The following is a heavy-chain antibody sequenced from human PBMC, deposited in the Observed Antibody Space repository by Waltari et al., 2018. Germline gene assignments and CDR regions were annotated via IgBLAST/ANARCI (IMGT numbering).Heavy chain of an antibody. V-gene: IGHV3-74*01. Sequence: EVPLVQSGGDLVQAGGSLSLSCAASGFTLSDFWMHWVRQAPGKGLCWVARINEDGNRIDYAESVKGRFTISRDYAQNTMYLQMNSLRAEDTADYYCVRDMFGPLDYWGQGTLVTVSS. D-gene: IGHD3-10*02. CDR3: VRDMFGPLDY. J-gene: IGHJ4*02. CDR1: GFTLSDFW. CDR2: INEDGNRI.